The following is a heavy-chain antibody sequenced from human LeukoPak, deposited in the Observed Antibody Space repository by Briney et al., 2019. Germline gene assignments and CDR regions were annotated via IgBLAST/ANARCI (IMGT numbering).Heavy chain of an antibody. V-gene: IGHV1-69*04. CDR3: ALVVVVADPSWFDP. J-gene: IGHJ5*02. CDR2: IIPILGIA. CDR1: GGTFSSYA. D-gene: IGHD2-15*01. Sequence: ASVKVSCKASGGTFSSYAISWVRQAPGQGLEWMGRIIPILGIANYAQKFQGRVTITADKSTSTAYMELSSLRSEDTAVYYCALVVVVADPSWFDPWGQGTLVTVSS.